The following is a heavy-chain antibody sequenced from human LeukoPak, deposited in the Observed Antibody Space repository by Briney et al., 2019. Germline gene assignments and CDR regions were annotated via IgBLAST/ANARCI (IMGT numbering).Heavy chain of an antibody. J-gene: IGHJ5*02. CDR2: ITSSSNTI. CDR3: ARDGRNAWLDT. CDR1: GFIFSTYS. Sequence: GGSLRLSCVASGFIFSTYSMNWVRQAPGKGLEWVSYITSSSNTIYYADSVKGRFTISRDNAKNSLNLQMNSLRDEDTAVYYCARDGRNAWLDTWGQGTLVTVSS. V-gene: IGHV3-48*02.